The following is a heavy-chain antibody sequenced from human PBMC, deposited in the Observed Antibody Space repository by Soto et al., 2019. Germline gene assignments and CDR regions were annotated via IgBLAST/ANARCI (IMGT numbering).Heavy chain of an antibody. Sequence: XGSLRLSCAASGFIFSSFAMSWVRQAPGKGLDWVSTISNNGGSTYSADSVKGRFTISRDNSKNTLYLQMNSLRAEDTAVYYCAKDPDISGWYQTDLDYWGQGTLVTVSS. V-gene: IGHV3-23*01. CDR3: AKDPDISGWYQTDLDY. CDR2: ISNNGGST. J-gene: IGHJ4*02. D-gene: IGHD6-19*01. CDR1: GFIFSSFA.